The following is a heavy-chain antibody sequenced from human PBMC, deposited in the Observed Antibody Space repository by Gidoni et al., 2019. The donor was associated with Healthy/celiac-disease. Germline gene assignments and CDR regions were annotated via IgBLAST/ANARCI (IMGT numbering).Heavy chain of an antibody. CDR1: GFTFRSYG. D-gene: IGHD6-19*01. V-gene: IGHV3-30*18. J-gene: IGHJ3*02. Sequence: QVQLVESGGVGVQPGRSLSLSCAASGFTFRSYGMHWVRQAPGKGLDWVSVLSYDGSNKYYADSVQGRFTISRDNSKNTLYLQMNSLRAEDTAVYYCAKVWAVAVIDAFDIWGQGTMVTVSS. CDR3: AKVWAVAVIDAFDI. CDR2: LSYDGSNK.